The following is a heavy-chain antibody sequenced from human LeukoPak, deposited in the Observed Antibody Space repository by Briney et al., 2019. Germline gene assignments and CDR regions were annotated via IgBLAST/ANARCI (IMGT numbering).Heavy chain of an antibody. CDR2: ISWNSGSI. Sequence: GGSLRLSCAASGFTFDDYAMHWVRQAPGKGPEWVSGISWNSGSIGYADSVKGRFTISRDNAKNSLYLQMNSLRAEDTALYYCAEEGDWGQGTLVTVSS. CDR3: AEEGD. CDR1: GFTFDDYA. J-gene: IGHJ4*02. V-gene: IGHV3-9*01.